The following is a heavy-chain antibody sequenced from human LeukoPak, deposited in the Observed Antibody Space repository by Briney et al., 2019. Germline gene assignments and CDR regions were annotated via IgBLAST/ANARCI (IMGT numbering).Heavy chain of an antibody. CDR3: ASGSSSWSDPLGY. CDR1: GFTFSSYE. CDR2: ISSSGSTI. Sequence: PGGSLRLSCAASGFTFSSYEMNWVRQAPGKGLEWVSYISSSGSTIYYADSVKGRFTISRDNAKNSLYLQMNSLRAEDTAVYYYASGSSSWSDPLGYWGQGTLVTVSS. V-gene: IGHV3-48*03. J-gene: IGHJ4*02. D-gene: IGHD6-13*01.